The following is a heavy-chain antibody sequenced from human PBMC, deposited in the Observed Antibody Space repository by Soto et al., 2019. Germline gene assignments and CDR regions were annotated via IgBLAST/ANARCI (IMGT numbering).Heavy chain of an antibody. CDR3: ASEIVVVRFDI. Sequence: GGSLRLSCAASGFTFSSYGMHWVRQAPGKGLEWVSAISGSGGSTYYADSVKGRFTISRDNSKNTLYLQMNSLRAEDTAVYYCASEIVVVRFDIWGQGTMVTVSS. J-gene: IGHJ3*02. D-gene: IGHD2-15*01. CDR1: GFTFSSYG. V-gene: IGHV3-23*01. CDR2: ISGSGGST.